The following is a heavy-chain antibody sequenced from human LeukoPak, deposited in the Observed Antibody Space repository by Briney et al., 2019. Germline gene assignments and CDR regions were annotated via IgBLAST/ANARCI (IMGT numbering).Heavy chain of an antibody. Sequence: GASVKVSCKASGYTFTGYYMHWVRQAPGQGLEWMGRTIPILGIANYAQKFQGRVTITADKSTSTAYMELSSLRSEDTAVYYCARDDYYGSGSYYFDYWGQGTLVTVSS. CDR1: GYTFTGYY. V-gene: IGHV1-69*04. D-gene: IGHD3-10*01. J-gene: IGHJ4*02. CDR3: ARDDYYGSGSYYFDY. CDR2: TIPILGIA.